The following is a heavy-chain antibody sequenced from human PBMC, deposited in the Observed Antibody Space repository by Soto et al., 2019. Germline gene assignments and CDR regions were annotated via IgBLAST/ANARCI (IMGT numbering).Heavy chain of an antibody. J-gene: IGHJ4*02. CDR1: GFTFSSYW. Sequence: EVQVVEFGGGLVQPGGSLRLSCAASGFTFSSYWMYWARQAPGKGLVCVSRINSDGSSTNYADSVKGRFTISRDNAKNTGNLQMNSLSAEDTAVYYCVGGTGYWGQGHVVTVAS. CDR2: INSDGSST. D-gene: IGHD1-1*01. V-gene: IGHV3-74*01. CDR3: VGGTGY.